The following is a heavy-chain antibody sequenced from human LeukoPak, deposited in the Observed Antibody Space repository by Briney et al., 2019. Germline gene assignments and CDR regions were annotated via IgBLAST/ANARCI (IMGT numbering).Heavy chain of an antibody. CDR2: IDTAGDR. Sequence: GGSLRLSCATSGFTFRNYDMHWVRQASGKGLEWVSAIDTAGDRSYPVSVKGRFTISRESAKSSLYLQMNNLRAGDTAVYYCARGGSLYDASYYYYLDVWGKGTRVTVSS. V-gene: IGHV3-13*01. CDR3: ARGGSLYDASYYYYLDV. J-gene: IGHJ6*03. D-gene: IGHD2/OR15-2a*01. CDR1: GFTFRNYD.